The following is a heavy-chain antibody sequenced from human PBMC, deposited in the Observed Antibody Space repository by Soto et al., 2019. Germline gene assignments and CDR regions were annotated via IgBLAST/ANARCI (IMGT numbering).Heavy chain of an antibody. D-gene: IGHD6-13*01. CDR3: TKSGDTNAWYPDY. CDR1: GFTFSKCP. J-gene: IGHJ4*02. V-gene: IGHV3-33*06. CDR2: IWYDGSNK. Sequence: QVQLVEPGGGVVQPGRSLRLSCAAAGFTFSKCPMHWVRQAPGKRLEWVAVIWYDGSNKYYSESVKGRFTISRDNSKNTLYLQMNSLTGEDTAVYYCTKSGDTNAWYPDYWGQGTLVTVSS.